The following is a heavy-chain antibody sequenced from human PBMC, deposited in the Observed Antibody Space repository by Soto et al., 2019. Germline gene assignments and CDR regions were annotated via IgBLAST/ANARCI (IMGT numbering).Heavy chain of an antibody. CDR2: IWYDGSNK. Sequence: GGSLRLSCAASGFTFSSYGMHWVRQAPGKGLEWVAVIWYDGSNKYYADSVKGRFTISRDNSKNTLYLQMNSLRAEDTAVYYCAKIGYSYGDPYYDGMDVWGQGTTVTVS. V-gene: IGHV3-33*06. CDR3: AKIGYSYGDPYYDGMDV. CDR1: GFTFSSYG. J-gene: IGHJ6*02. D-gene: IGHD5-18*01.